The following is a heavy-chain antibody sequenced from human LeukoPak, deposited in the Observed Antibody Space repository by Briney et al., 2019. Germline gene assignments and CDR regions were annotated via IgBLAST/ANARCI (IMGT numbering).Heavy chain of an antibody. Sequence: SETLSLTCTVSGGSISSYYWSWIRQPPGKGLEWIGYIYYSGSTNYNPSLKSRVTISVDTSKNQFSLKLSSVTAADTAVYYCARNTHQYYDFWSGYYTVGDWFDPWGQGTLVTVSS. CDR2: IYYSGST. CDR1: GGSISSYY. J-gene: IGHJ5*02. D-gene: IGHD3-3*01. V-gene: IGHV4-59*01. CDR3: ARNTHQYYDFWSGYYTVGDWFDP.